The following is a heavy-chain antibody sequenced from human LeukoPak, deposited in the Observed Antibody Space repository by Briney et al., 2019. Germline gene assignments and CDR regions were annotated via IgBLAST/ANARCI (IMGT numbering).Heavy chain of an antibody. D-gene: IGHD2-21*02. CDR2: INHRGRT. V-gene: IGHV4-34*01. Sequence: SETLSLTCAVYGGSFSGYHWNWIRQSPEKGLEWIGEINHRGRTNYNPSLASRVSMSVDTSKNQFSLKLSSVTAADTAIYYCARDPTAVVTLPYYFDFWGQGILVTVSS. CDR3: ARDPTAVVTLPYYFDF. CDR1: GGSFSGYH. J-gene: IGHJ4*02.